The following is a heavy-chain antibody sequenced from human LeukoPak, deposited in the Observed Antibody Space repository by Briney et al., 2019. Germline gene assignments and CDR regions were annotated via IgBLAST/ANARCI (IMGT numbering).Heavy chain of an antibody. J-gene: IGHJ4*02. D-gene: IGHD5-12*01. V-gene: IGHV4-31*11. CDR3: ARAPVATPSEFDY. CDR2: ISYGGNT. Sequence: KPSQTLSLTCAVSGDSISSGGYWWSWIRQHPGKGPEWIGYISYGGNTYYNPSLKSRVAISADTPKNQFSLELSSTTAADTAVYYCARAPVATPSEFDYWGQGTLVTVSS. CDR1: GDSISSGGYW.